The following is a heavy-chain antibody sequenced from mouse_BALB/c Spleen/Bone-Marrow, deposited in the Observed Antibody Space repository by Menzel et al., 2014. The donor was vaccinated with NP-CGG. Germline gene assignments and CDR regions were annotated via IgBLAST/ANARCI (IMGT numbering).Heavy chain of an antibody. CDR2: INPSTGYT. J-gene: IGHJ2*01. CDR3: AREDKGYRYEGPFDY. CDR1: GYTFTSYW. D-gene: IGHD2-14*01. V-gene: IGHV1-7*01. Sequence: QVQLKQSGAELAKPGASVKMSCKASGYTFTSYWMHWVKQRPGQGLEWIGYINPSTGYTEYNQKFKDKATLTADKSSSTAYMQLSSLTSEDSAVYYCAREDKGYRYEGPFDYWGQGTTLTVSS.